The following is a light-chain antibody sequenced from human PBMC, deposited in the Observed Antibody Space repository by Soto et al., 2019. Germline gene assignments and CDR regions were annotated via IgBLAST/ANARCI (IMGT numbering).Light chain of an antibody. V-gene: IGLV1-40*01. J-gene: IGLJ7*01. Sequence: QSVLTQPPSVSGAPGQRVTIPCTGSSSNIGAGYDVHWYQQLPGTAPKLLIYANNNRPSGVPDRFSGSKSGTSASLAITGLQAEDEADYYCQSYDNSLSGYVFGTGTQLTVL. CDR3: QSYDNSLSGYV. CDR2: ANN. CDR1: SSNIGAGYD.